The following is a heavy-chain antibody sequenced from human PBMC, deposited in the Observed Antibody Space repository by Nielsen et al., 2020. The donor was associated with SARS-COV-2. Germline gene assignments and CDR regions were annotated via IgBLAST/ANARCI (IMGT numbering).Heavy chain of an antibody. CDR2: MNPNSGNT. V-gene: IGHV1-46*01. J-gene: IGHJ6*02. D-gene: IGHD5-18*01. Sequence: WVRQAPGQGLEWMGWMNPNSGNTSYAQKFQGRVTMTRDTSTSTVYMELSSLRSEDTAVYYCARDPRWGTAMVSYYYYGMDVWGQGTTVTVSS. CDR3: ARDPRWGTAMVSYYYYGMDV.